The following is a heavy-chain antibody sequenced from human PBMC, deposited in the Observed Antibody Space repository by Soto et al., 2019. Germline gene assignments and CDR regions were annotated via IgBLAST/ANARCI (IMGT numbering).Heavy chain of an antibody. J-gene: IGHJ4*02. V-gene: IGHV3-72*01. CDR3: VRATYFSDSSGYTRCLDY. D-gene: IGHD3-22*01. CDR2: SRDKPQGYST. Sequence: EVQLVESGGGLVQPGGSLRLSCVGSGFTLSDHYIDWVRQDPGKGLEWVGRSRDKPQGYSTAYAASVKGRFTTSRDESKNSAYLQMNSLKTEDTAVDYCVRATYFSDSSGYTRCLDYWGQGTLVTVSS. CDR1: GFTLSDHY.